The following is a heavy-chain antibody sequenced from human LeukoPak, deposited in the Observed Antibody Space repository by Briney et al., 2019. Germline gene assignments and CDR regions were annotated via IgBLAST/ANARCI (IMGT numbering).Heavy chain of an antibody. CDR2: ISYDGSNK. CDR1: GFTFSSYE. CDR3: AKDYYGSGSYYTLDS. D-gene: IGHD3-10*01. Sequence: GGSVTLSCAASGFTFSSYEMNWVRQAPGKGLEWVAFISYDGSNKYYAGSVKGRFTISRDNSKNTLYLQMNSLRPEDTAVYYCAKDYYGSGSYYTLDSWGQGTIFTVSS. J-gene: IGHJ4*02. V-gene: IGHV3-30*18.